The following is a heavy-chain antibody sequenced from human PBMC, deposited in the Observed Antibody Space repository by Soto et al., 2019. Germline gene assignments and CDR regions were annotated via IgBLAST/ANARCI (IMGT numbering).Heavy chain of an antibody. Sequence: ASVKVSCKASGYTFTSYGISWVRQAPGQGLEWMGWISAYNGNTNYAQKLQGRVTMTTDTSTSTAYVELRSLRSDDTAVYYCAREYSGSFPYLDYWGQGTLVTVSS. J-gene: IGHJ4*02. CDR3: AREYSGSFPYLDY. D-gene: IGHD1-26*01. CDR2: ISAYNGNT. CDR1: GYTFTSYG. V-gene: IGHV1-18*04.